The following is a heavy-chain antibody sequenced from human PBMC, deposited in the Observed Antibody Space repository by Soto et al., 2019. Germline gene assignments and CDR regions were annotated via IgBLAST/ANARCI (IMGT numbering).Heavy chain of an antibody. Sequence: SDTQPLTCTVCVGSISRSSYYWGWIRQPTGKGLEWIGSIYYSGSTYYNPSLKSRVTISVDTSKNQFSLKLSSVTAADTAFFYCTAGGGPPRYYCGQRALLTVSA. CDR3: TAGGGPPRYY. V-gene: IGHV4-39*01. D-gene: IGHD1-26*01. CDR2: IYYSGST. J-gene: IGHJ4*02. CDR1: VGSISRSSYY.